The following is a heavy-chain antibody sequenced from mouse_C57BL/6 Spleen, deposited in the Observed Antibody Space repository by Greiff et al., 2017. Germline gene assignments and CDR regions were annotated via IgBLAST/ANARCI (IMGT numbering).Heavy chain of an antibody. CDR3: ARSDGNYEAWFAY. CDR1: GYTFTAYS. CDR2: IYPGSSNT. J-gene: IGHJ3*01. V-gene: IGHV1-84*01. Sequence: VQLQQSGPELVQPGASVKISCKASGYTFTAYSINWVQQRPGQGLEWIGWIYPGSSNTKSNEKFKGKATLSVDTSSSTAYMQLSSLTSEDAAGYFCARSDGNYEAWFAYWGQGTLVTVSA. D-gene: IGHD2-1*01.